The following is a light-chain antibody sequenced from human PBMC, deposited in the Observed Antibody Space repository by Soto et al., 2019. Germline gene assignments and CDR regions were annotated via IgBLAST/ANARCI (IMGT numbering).Light chain of an antibody. J-gene: IGKJ1*01. Sequence: DIQMTQSPSSLSASVGDRVTITCRASQGISNYLAWYQQQPGKVPKLLIYVASTLQSGVPSRFSGSRSWTDFTLTISSLQPEDVATYYCQKYNSAPWTFGQGTKVEIK. CDR1: QGISNY. CDR2: VAS. V-gene: IGKV1-27*01. CDR3: QKYNSAPWT.